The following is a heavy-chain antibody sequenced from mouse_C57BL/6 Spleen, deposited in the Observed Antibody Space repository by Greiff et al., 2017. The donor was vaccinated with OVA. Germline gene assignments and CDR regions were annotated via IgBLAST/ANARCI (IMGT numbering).Heavy chain of an antibody. Sequence: VQLQQSGPGLVAPSQSLSITCTVSGFSLTSYGVHWVRQPPGKGLEWLVVIWSDGSTTYNSALNSRLSISKDNSKSQVFLKMNSLQTDDTAMYYCARQGNDYDAFAYWGQGTLVTVSA. D-gene: IGHD2-4*01. J-gene: IGHJ3*01. CDR1: GFSLTSYG. CDR3: ARQGNDYDAFAY. CDR2: IWSDGST. V-gene: IGHV2-6-1*01.